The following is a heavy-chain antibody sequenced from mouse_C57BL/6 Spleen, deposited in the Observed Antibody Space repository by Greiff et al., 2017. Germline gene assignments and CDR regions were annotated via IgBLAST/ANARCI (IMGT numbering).Heavy chain of an antibody. CDR2: INPSNGGT. J-gene: IGHJ1*03. CDR1: GYTFTSYW. CDR3: ASTSFGSSYLSHWYFDV. D-gene: IGHD1-1*01. Sequence: QVQLQQSGPELVKPGASVKLSCKASGYTFTSYWMHWVKQRPGQGLEWIGNINPSNGGTNYNEKFKSKATLTVDKSSSTAYMQLSSLTSEDSAVYYCASTSFGSSYLSHWYFDVWGTGTTVTVSS. V-gene: IGHV1-53*01.